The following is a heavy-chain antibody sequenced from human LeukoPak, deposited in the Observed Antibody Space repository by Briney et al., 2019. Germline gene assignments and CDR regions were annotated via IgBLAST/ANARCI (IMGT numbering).Heavy chain of an antibody. CDR3: ARDGYYSGGSCYPFDY. J-gene: IGHJ4*02. V-gene: IGHV1-2*02. D-gene: IGHD2-15*01. CDR1: GYTLTGYY. Sequence: ASVKVSCKASGYTLTGYYMHWVRQAPGQGLEWMGWINPNSGGTNYAQKFQGRVTMTRDTSISTAYMELSRLRSDDTAVYYCARDGYYSGGSCYPFDYWGQGTLVTVSS. CDR2: INPNSGGT.